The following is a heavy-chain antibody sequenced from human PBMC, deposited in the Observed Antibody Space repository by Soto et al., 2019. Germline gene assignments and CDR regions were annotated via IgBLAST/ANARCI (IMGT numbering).Heavy chain of an antibody. D-gene: IGHD2-8*01. Sequence: SETLSLTCTVSGGSISNYYWSWIRQPPGKGLEWIGYIYYSGSTNYNPSLRSRVTISVDTSKNHFSLKLRSVTAADTAVYYCVSTNHFDYWGQGSLVTVS. V-gene: IGHV4-59*08. CDR3: VSTNHFDY. J-gene: IGHJ4*02. CDR2: IYYSGST. CDR1: GGSISNYY.